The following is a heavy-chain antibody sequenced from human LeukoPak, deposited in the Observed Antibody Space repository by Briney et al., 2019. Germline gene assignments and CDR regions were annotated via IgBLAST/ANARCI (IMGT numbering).Heavy chain of an antibody. CDR2: ISSSSSYI. Sequence: GGSLRLSCAVSGFTFSSHWMRWVRQAPGKGLEWVSPISSSSSYIYYADSVKGRFTISRDNAQNSLYLQMNSLRADDTAVYYCARGRASRTTGTIDYWGQGTLVTVSS. V-gene: IGHV3-21*01. CDR3: ARGRASRTTGTIDY. J-gene: IGHJ4*02. D-gene: IGHD1-1*01. CDR1: GFTFSSHW.